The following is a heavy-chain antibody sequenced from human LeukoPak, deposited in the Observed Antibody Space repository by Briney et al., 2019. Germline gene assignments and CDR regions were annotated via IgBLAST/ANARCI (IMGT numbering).Heavy chain of an antibody. Sequence: SETLSLTCAVSGGSISSSNWWSWVRQPPGKGLEWIGEIYHSGSTNYNPSLKSRVTISVDKSKNQFSLKLGSVTAADTAVYYCARVSTVTTFAFDIWGQGTMVTVSS. CDR2: IYHSGST. J-gene: IGHJ3*02. CDR3: ARVSTVTTFAFDI. V-gene: IGHV4-4*02. D-gene: IGHD4-17*01. CDR1: GGSISSSNW.